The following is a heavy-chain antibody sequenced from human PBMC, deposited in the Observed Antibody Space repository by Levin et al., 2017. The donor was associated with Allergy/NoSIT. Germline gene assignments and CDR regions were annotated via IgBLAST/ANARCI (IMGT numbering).Heavy chain of an antibody. V-gene: IGHV4-39*01. CDR1: GGSISSRSYG. Sequence: SQTLSLTCTVSGGSISSRSYGWGWLRQSPVKGLEWIGTIYYSGTTYYNPTLKSRVSISSATTKNQLSLNPSSATAADAAVYYCARRAQYSSSSSFDYWGQGTLVTVSS. CDR3: ARRAQYSSSSSFDY. J-gene: IGHJ4*02. D-gene: IGHD2-2*01. CDR2: IYYSGTT.